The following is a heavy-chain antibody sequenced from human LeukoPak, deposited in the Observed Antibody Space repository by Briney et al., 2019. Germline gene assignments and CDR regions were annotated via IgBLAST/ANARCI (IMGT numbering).Heavy chain of an antibody. D-gene: IGHD2-2*01. CDR1: GFPFSSYA. CDR3: ARAEDIVVVPAAKPAY. J-gene: IGHJ4*02. Sequence: GGSLRLSCAASGFPFSSYAMHWVRQAPGKGLEWVSSISSSSSYIYYADSVKGRFTISRDNAKNSLYLQMNSLRAEDTAVYYCARAEDIVVVPAAKPAYWGQGTLVTVSS. CDR2: ISSSSSYI. V-gene: IGHV3-21*01.